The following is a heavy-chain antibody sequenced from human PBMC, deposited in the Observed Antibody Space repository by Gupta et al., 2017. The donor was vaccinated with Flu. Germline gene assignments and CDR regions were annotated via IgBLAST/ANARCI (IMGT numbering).Heavy chain of an antibody. D-gene: IGHD6-6*01. CDR3: ARGGKNIAARPSGVDY. CDR2: MNPNSGNT. J-gene: IGHJ4*02. V-gene: IGHV1-8*01. CDR1: YD. Sequence: YDINWVRQATGQGLEWMGWMNPNSGNTGYAQKFQGRVTMTRNTSISTAYMELSSLRSEETAVYYCARGGKNIAARPSGVDYGGQGTLVTVSS.